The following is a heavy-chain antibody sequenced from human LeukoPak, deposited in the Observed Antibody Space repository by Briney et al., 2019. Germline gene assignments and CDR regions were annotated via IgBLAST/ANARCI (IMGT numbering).Heavy chain of an antibody. Sequence: GGSLRLSCAASGFTFSSYEMNWVRQAPGKGLEWVSSISSSSSYIYYADSVKGRFTISRDNAKNSLYLQMNSLRAEDTAVYYCARVGIYYYDSSGPQVYWGQGTLVTVSS. CDR3: ARVGIYYYDSSGPQVY. V-gene: IGHV3-21*01. J-gene: IGHJ4*02. D-gene: IGHD3-22*01. CDR1: GFTFSSYE. CDR2: ISSSSSYI.